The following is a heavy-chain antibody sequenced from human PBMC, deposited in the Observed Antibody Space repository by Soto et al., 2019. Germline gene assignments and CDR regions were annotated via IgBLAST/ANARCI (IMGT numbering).Heavy chain of an antibody. J-gene: IGHJ6*02. CDR1: GLTGGGNC. D-gene: IGHD3-22*01. CDR3: ASGPGGLNYYYYGMDV. CDR2: IYSGGST. V-gene: IGHV3-66*01. Sequence: GVSMRLWCTASGLTGGGNCGSWVRQNTGKGLEWVSVIYSGGSTHYADSVKGRFTISRDNSKNTLYLQMNSLRAEDTAVYYCASGPGGLNYYYYGMDVWGQGTTVTVSS.